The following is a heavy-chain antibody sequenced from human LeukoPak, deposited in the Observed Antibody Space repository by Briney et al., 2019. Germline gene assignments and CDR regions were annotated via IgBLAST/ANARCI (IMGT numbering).Heavy chain of an antibody. D-gene: IGHD2-21*01. CDR2: INGGGSGT. CDR1: GFTFSNNA. J-gene: IGHJ4*02. CDR3: AKVISGADCFFDY. V-gene: IGHV3-23*01. Sequence: GGSLRLSCAASGFTFSNNAMHWVRQAPGKGLVWVSAINGGGSGTFYADSVTGRFTISRDNSKNALYLQMNSLRAEDTAVYYCAKVISGADCFFDYWGQGTLVTVSP.